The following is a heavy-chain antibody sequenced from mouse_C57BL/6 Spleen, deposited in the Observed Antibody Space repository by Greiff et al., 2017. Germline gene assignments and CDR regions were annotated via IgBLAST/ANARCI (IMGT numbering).Heavy chain of an antibody. CDR1: GYTFTSYW. J-gene: IGHJ2*01. D-gene: IGHD2-1*01. V-gene: IGHV1-59*01. CDR2: IDPSDSYT. Sequence: VQLQQPGAELVRPGTSVKLSCKASGYTFTSYWMHWVKQRPGQGLEWIGVIDPSDSYTNYNQKFKGKATWTVDTSSSTAYMQHSSLTSDDSAVYYWARGCNYDYWGQGTTLTVAS. CDR3: ARGCNYDY.